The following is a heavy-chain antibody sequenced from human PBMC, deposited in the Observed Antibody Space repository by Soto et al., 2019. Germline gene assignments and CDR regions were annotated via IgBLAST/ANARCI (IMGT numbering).Heavy chain of an antibody. CDR2: IYYSGTT. CDR3: ARGWDYYDSSGYHFDP. Sequence: QVQLQESGPGLVKPSQTLSLTCTVSGGSISSGGYYWSWIRQHPGKGLEWIGYIYYSGTTYYNPSLKSRVTISVDTSKNQFSLKLSSVTAADTAVYYCARGWDYYDSSGYHFDPWGQGTLVTVSS. D-gene: IGHD3-22*01. J-gene: IGHJ5*02. V-gene: IGHV4-31*03. CDR1: GGSISSGGYY.